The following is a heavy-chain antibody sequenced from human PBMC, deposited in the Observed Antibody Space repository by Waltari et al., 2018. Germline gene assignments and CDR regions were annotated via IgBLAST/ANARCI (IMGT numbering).Heavy chain of an antibody. CDR2: IDYSGST. Sequence: QVQLQESGPGLVKPSQTLSLTCTVSGGSISSGGYYWSWIRQHPGTGLEWIGYIDYSGSTYYNPSLKSRVTISVDTSKNQFSLKLSSVTAADTAVYYCARAPRVLGWFGESLTYYYYMDVWGKGTTVTVSS. J-gene: IGHJ6*03. CDR1: GGSISSGGYY. CDR3: ARAPRVLGWFGESLTYYYYMDV. D-gene: IGHD3-10*01. V-gene: IGHV4-31*03.